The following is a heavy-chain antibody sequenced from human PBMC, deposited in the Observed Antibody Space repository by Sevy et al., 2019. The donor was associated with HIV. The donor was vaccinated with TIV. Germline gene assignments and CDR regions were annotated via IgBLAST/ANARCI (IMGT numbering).Heavy chain of an antibody. D-gene: IGHD5-12*01. CDR1: GDSISSYY. CDR3: ARGIVAYYFDY. V-gene: IGHV4-59*01. CDR2: FYYSGIT. J-gene: IGHJ4*02. Sequence: SETLSLTCTVSGDSISSYYWSWIRQPPGKGLGWVGYFYYSGITNYNPSVKSRVTISVDTSRNQISLKLSSVTAADTAVYYCARGIVAYYFDYWGQGTLVTVSS.